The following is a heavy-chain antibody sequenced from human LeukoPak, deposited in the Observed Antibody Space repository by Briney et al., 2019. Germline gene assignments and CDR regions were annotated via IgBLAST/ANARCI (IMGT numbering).Heavy chain of an antibody. J-gene: IGHJ6*03. D-gene: IGHD6-6*01. CDR2: MNPNGGNT. V-gene: IGHV1-8*01. CDR3: ARSIAARRPPHYYYYYMDV. Sequence: GASVKVSCKASGYTFTSYDINWVRQATGQGLEWMGWMNPNGGNTGYAQKFQGRVTMTRNTSISTAYMELSSLRSEDTAVYYCARSIAARRPPHYYYYYMDVWGKGTTVTVSS. CDR1: GYTFTSYD.